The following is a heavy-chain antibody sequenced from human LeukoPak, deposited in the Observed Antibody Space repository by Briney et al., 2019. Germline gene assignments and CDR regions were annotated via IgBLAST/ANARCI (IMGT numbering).Heavy chain of an antibody. CDR2: ISGSGGST. D-gene: IGHD6-19*01. Sequence: SGGSLRLSCAASGFTFSSYAMSWVRQAPGKGLEWVSAISGSGGSTYYADSVKGRSTISRDNSKNTLYLQMNSLRAEDTAVYYCAKAVAVAGNNWFDPWGQGTLVTVSS. CDR1: GFTFSSYA. J-gene: IGHJ5*02. CDR3: AKAVAVAGNNWFDP. V-gene: IGHV3-23*01.